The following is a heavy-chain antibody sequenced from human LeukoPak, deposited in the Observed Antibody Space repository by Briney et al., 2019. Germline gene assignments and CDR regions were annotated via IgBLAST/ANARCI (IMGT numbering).Heavy chain of an antibody. CDR2: INPKSGGT. Sequence: ASVMVSCKASGYTFTGYYMHWVRQAPGQGGEWMGRINPKSGGTNYAQKFQGRVTITRDTSISTAYMELSRLRSDDTAVYYCARGTYYYDSSGYFDYWGQGTLVTVSS. D-gene: IGHD3-22*01. J-gene: IGHJ4*02. CDR3: ARGTYYYDSSGYFDY. V-gene: IGHV1-2*06. CDR1: GYTFTGYY.